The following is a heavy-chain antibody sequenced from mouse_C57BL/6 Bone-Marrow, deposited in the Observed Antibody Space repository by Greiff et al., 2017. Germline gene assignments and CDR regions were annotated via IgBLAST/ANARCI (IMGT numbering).Heavy chain of an antibody. CDR1: GYSFTSYY. D-gene: IGHD2-4*01. CDR3: ARVLMITYFDY. Sequence: VQLQQSGPELVKPWASVKISCKASGYSFTSYYIHWVKQRPGQGLEWIGWIYPGSGNTKYNEKFKGKATLTADTSSSTAYMQLSSLTSEDSAVYYCARVLMITYFDYWGQGTTLTVSS. CDR2: IYPGSGNT. V-gene: IGHV1-66*01. J-gene: IGHJ2*01.